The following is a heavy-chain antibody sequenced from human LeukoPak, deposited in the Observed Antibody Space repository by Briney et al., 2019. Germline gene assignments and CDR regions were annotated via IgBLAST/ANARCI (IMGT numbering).Heavy chain of an antibody. CDR3: ARGTAAAGRFWFDP. D-gene: IGHD6-13*01. CDR1: GGSISSYY. J-gene: IGHJ5*02. CDR2: IYYSGST. Sequence: SETLSLTCTVSGGSISSYYWSWIRQPPGKGLEWIGYIYYSGSTNYNPSLKSRVTISVGTSKNQFSLKLSSVTAADTAVYYCARGTAAAGRFWFDPWGQGTLVTVSS. V-gene: IGHV4-59*01.